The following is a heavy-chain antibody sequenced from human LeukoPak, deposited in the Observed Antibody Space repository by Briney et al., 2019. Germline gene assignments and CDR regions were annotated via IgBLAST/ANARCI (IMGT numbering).Heavy chain of an antibody. D-gene: IGHD6-19*01. CDR1: GFTVSSNY. Sequence: GSLRLSCAASGFTVSSNYMSWIRQPPGKGLEWIGEINHSGSTNYNPSLKSRVTISVDTSKNQFSLKLSSVTAADTAVYYCARRQWLVQKFDYWGQGTLVTVSS. J-gene: IGHJ4*02. CDR3: ARRQWLVQKFDY. V-gene: IGHV4-34*01. CDR2: INHSGST.